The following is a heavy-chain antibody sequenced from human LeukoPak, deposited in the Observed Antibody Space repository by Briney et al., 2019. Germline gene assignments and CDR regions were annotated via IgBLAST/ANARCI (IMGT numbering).Heavy chain of an antibody. V-gene: IGHV1-18*03. J-gene: IGHJ5*02. D-gene: IGHD6-13*01. CDR3: ARDQGFGIAATDNWFDP. Sequence: ASVKVSCKASGYTFTNYGISWVRQAPGQGLEWMGWISSYNGHTIYAQKVQGRVSMTTDTSTSTAYMELRSLRSDDMAVYYCARDQGFGIAATDNWFDPWGQGTLVTVSS. CDR2: ISSYNGHT. CDR1: GYTFTNYG.